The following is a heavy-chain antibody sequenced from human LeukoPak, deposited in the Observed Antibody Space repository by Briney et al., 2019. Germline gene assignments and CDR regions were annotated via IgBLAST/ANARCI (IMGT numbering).Heavy chain of an antibody. J-gene: IGHJ3*02. CDR3: ARETSYYDAFDI. CDR2: VFSSGSTSYNPSST. D-gene: IGHD3-10*01. CDR1: GGSISSFY. Sequence: SGTLSPPCPVSGGSISSFYWGWIREPPGKGLGWIGYVFSSGSTSYNPSSTNYNPSLKSRVTISVDTSKNHFSLKLNSVTAADTAVYYCARETSYYDAFDIWGQGTMVTVSS. V-gene: IGHV4-59*01.